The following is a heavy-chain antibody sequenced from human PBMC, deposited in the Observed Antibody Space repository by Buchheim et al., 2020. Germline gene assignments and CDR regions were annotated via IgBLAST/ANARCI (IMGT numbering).Heavy chain of an antibody. J-gene: IGHJ6*02. CDR1: GFTFTNYA. CDR3: AKKRVGVTLPLYGMDV. V-gene: IGHV3-23*01. Sequence: EVQLLESGGGLVQPGGSLRLSCAASGFTFTNYAMSWVRQAPGKGLEWVSAISGSGGNTYYADSVKGRFTISRDNSKKTLYLQMNSLRAEDTAVYYCAKKRVGVTLPLYGMDVWGQGTT. D-gene: IGHD1-26*01. CDR2: ISGSGGNT.